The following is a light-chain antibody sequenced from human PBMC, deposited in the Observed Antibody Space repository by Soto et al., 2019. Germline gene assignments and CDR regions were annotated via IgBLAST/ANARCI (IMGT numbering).Light chain of an antibody. Sequence: SYELTQPPSVSVAPGKTARISCGGNNIGSKSVHWYQQKPGQAPVLVIYYDSDRPSGIPERFSGSNSGNTATLTISRVEAGDEADYYCQVWDSSSDHSWVFGGGTKLTVL. CDR3: QVWDSSSDHSWV. V-gene: IGLV3-21*04. CDR2: YDS. J-gene: IGLJ3*02. CDR1: NIGSKS.